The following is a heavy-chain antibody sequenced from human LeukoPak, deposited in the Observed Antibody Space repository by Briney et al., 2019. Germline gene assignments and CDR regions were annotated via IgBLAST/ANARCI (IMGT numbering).Heavy chain of an antibody. CDR3: ARDRDRWELLPNY. Sequence: QPGGSLRLSCAASGFTFSSYAMHWVRQAPGKGLEWVAIISYDGSNKYYAGSVKGRFTISRDNSKKTLYLEMNSLRVQDTAVYFCARDRDRWELLPNYWGQGTLVTVSS. V-gene: IGHV3-30-3*01. CDR2: ISYDGSNK. CDR1: GFTFSSYA. J-gene: IGHJ4*02. D-gene: IGHD1-26*01.